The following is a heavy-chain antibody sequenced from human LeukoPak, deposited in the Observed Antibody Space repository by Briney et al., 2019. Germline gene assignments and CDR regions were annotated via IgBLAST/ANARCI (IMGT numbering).Heavy chain of an antibody. Sequence: ASVKVSCKASGYTFTSYAMNWVRQAPGQRLEWMGWINAGNGNTKYSQKFQGRVTMTRDTSTSTVYMELSSLRSEDTAVYYCARDPYPRANYYYYYGMDVWGQGTTVTVSS. CDR3: ARDPYPRANYYYYYGMDV. V-gene: IGHV1-3*01. CDR1: GYTFTSYA. J-gene: IGHJ6*02. CDR2: INAGNGNT.